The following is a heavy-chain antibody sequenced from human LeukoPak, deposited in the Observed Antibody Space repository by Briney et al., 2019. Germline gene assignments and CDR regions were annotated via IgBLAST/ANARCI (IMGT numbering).Heavy chain of an antibody. CDR3: ARNRLLWFGDLGDFPSYFDY. CDR2: IYNSGST. V-gene: IGHV4-59*01. D-gene: IGHD3-10*01. J-gene: IGHJ4*02. Sequence: SETLSLTCTVSGGSISRYYWSWIRQPPGKGLEWIGYIYNSGSTNYNPSLKSRVTISADTSKNQFSLKLSSVTAADTAVYYCARNRLLWFGDLGDFPSYFDYWGQGTLVTVSS. CDR1: GGSISRYY.